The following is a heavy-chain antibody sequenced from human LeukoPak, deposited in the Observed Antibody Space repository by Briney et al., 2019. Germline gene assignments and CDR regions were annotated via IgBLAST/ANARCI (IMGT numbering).Heavy chain of an antibody. D-gene: IGHD4-17*01. Sequence: PGRSLRLPCAASGFTFDDYAMHWVRQAPGKGLEWVSGISWNSGSIGYADSVKGRFTISRDNAKNSLYLQMNSLRAEDTALYHCARAGHYGDCDVGGPFDYWGQGTLVTVSS. J-gene: IGHJ4*02. CDR3: ARAGHYGDCDVGGPFDY. V-gene: IGHV3-9*01. CDR1: GFTFDDYA. CDR2: ISWNSGSI.